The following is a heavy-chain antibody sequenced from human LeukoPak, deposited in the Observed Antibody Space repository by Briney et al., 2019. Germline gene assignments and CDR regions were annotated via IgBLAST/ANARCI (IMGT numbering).Heavy chain of an antibody. CDR2: ITSDGENT. Sequence: GGSLRLSCSASGFSFSTHNMHWVRQAPGKGLEFVSGITSDGENTDYLAFVKGRFTITRDNSKNTLYLHMTSLRPEDTAVYFCVKGRYGTGWDFWGPGTLVIVSS. D-gene: IGHD3-10*01. J-gene: IGHJ4*02. CDR3: VKGRYGTGWDF. V-gene: IGHV3-64D*06. CDR1: GFSFSTHN.